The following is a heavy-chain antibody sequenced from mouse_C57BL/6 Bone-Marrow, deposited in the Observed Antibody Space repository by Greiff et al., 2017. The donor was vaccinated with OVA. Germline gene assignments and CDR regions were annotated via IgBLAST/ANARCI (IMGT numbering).Heavy chain of an antibody. J-gene: IGHJ4*01. Sequence: QVQLQQSGAELVRPGASVTLSCKASGYTFTDYAMHWVKQTPVHGLEWIGAIDPATGGTAYNQKFKGKAILTADKSSSTAYMELRSLTSEDSAVYYCTRGYSNYYAMDYWGQGTSVTGSA. CDR1: GYTFTDYA. D-gene: IGHD2-5*01. V-gene: IGHV1-15*01. CDR2: IDPATGGT. CDR3: TRGYSNYYAMDY.